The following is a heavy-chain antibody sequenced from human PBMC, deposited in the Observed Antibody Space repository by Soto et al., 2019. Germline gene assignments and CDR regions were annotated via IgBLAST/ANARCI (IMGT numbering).Heavy chain of an antibody. D-gene: IGHD6-13*01. CDR1: GGSISSSTYY. J-gene: IGHJ4*02. Sequence: QLQLQESGPGLVKPSETLSLTCTVSGGSISSSTYYWGWIRQPPGKGLEWIGNIYYTGRTYYNPSLKSRVTIAVDTSKNQFSLKLSSVTAADTAVYYCARRIAATGQTFDYWGQGALVTVSS. CDR3: ARRIAATGQTFDY. CDR2: IYYTGRT. V-gene: IGHV4-39*01.